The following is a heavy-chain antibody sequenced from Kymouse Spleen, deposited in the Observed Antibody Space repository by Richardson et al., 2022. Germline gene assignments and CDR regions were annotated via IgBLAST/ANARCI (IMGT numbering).Heavy chain of an antibody. CDR1: GGSFSGYY. V-gene: IGHV4-34*01. CDR3: ARVYSSSYYFDY. D-gene: IGHD6-13*01. Sequence: QVQLQQWGAGLLKPSETLSLTCAVYGGSFSGYYWSWIRQPPGKGLEWIGEINHSGSTNYNPSLKSRVTISVDTSKNQFSLKLSSVTAADTAVYYCARVYSSSYYFDYWGQGTLVTVSS. J-gene: IGHJ4*02. CDR2: INHSGST.